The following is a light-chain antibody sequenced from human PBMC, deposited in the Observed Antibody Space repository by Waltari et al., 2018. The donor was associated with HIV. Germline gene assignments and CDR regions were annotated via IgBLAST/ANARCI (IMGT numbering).Light chain of an antibody. V-gene: IGKV3-20*01. CDR2: GAS. J-gene: IGKJ1*01. Sequence: EIVLTPSPGTLSLSPGERATLSCRASQTVDSSYLAWYQQKPGQAPRLLIYGASSRATGVPDRFSGSGSGTDFTLTVSRLEPEDFAVYYCQHYGISPPWTFGHGTKVEIK. CDR1: QTVDSSY. CDR3: QHYGISPPWT.